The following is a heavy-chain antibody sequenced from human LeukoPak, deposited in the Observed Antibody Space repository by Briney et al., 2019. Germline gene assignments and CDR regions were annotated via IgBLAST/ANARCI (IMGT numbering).Heavy chain of an antibody. V-gene: IGHV1-46*01. CDR1: GYTFTNYY. Sequence: ASVKVSCKASGYTFTNYYMHWVRQAPGQGLEWMGIINPSGDIKTYAQKFQGRVTMTTDTSTSTAYMEVRSLRSDDTAMYYCATDNWNSFDYWGQGTLVTVSS. J-gene: IGHJ4*02. CDR3: ATDNWNSFDY. D-gene: IGHD1-7*01. CDR2: INPSGDIK.